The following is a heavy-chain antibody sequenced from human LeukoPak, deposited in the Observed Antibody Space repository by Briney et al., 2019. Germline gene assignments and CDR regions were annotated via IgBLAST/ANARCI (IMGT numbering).Heavy chain of an antibody. CDR3: AKAWLDY. CDR1: GFIFSGHV. V-gene: IGHV3-23*01. Sequence: GRSLRLSCAASGFIFSGHVMHWVRQAPGKGLEWVSAISGSGGSTYYADSVKGRFTISRDNSKNTLYLQMNSLRAEDTAVYYCAKAWLDYWGQGTLVTVSS. CDR2: ISGSGGST. J-gene: IGHJ4*02.